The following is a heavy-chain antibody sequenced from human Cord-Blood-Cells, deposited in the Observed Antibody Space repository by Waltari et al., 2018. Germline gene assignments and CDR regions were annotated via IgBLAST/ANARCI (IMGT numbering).Heavy chain of an antibody. CDR3: ARDTAYCGGDCYSAFDI. J-gene: IGHJ3*02. Sequence: QVQLVQSGAEVKKPGSSVKVSCKASGGTFSSYAISWVRQAPGQGLEWMGGISPIFGTANYAQKFQGRVTITADESTSTAYMELSSLRSEDTAVYYCARDTAYCGGDCYSAFDIWGQGTMVTVSS. CDR1: GGTFSSYA. D-gene: IGHD2-21*02. CDR2: ISPIFGTA. V-gene: IGHV1-69*01.